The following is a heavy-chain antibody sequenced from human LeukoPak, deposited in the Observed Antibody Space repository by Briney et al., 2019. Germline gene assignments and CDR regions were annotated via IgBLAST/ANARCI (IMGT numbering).Heavy chain of an antibody. D-gene: IGHD2-2*01. V-gene: IGHV1-69*05. J-gene: IGHJ3*02. CDR2: IIPIFGTA. CDR3: ASPLTPDCSSTSCYQWDAFDI. CDR1: GGTFSSYA. Sequence: GASVKVSCKASGGTFSSYAKSWVRQAPGRGLEWMGGIIPIFGTANYAQKFQGRVTITTDESTSTAYMELSSLRSEDTAVYYCASPLTPDCSSTSCYQWDAFDIWGQGTMVTVSS.